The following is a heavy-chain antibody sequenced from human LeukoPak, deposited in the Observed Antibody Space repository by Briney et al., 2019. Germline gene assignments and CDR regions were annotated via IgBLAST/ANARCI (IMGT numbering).Heavy chain of an antibody. Sequence: PGGSLRLSCAASGFTVSSNYMSWVRQAPGKGLEWVSVIYSGGSTYYADSVNGRFTISRDNSKNTLYLQMNSLRAEDTAVYYCARDKYADDAFDIWGQGTMVTVS. CDR2: IYSGGST. J-gene: IGHJ3*02. CDR3: ARDKYADDAFDI. D-gene: IGHD2-2*01. V-gene: IGHV3-66*02. CDR1: GFTVSSNY.